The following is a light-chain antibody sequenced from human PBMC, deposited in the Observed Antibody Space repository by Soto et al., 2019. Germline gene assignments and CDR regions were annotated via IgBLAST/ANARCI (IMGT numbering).Light chain of an antibody. CDR3: LQDYNYPWT. CDR2: GAS. CDR1: QSISTW. J-gene: IGKJ1*01. V-gene: IGKV1-5*01. Sequence: DIQMTQSPPTLSASVGDRVTITCRASQSISTWLAWYQQKPGKAPKLLIYGASTLESGVPSRFSGSGSGTEFTLTISSLQPEDFATYYCLQDYNYPWTFGQGTKVDIK.